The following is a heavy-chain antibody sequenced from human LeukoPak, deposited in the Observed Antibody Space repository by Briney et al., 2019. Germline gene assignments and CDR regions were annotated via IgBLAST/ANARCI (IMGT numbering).Heavy chain of an antibody. V-gene: IGHV4-39*07. CDR1: GFTFSSYW. Sequence: GSLRLSCAASGFTFSSYWMSWVRQPPGKGLEWIGSIYYSGSTYYNPSLKSRVTISVDTSKNQFSLKLSSVTAADTAVYYCARTVVDHNDAFDIWGQGTMVTVSS. CDR3: ARTVVDHNDAFDI. CDR2: IYYSGST. D-gene: IGHD3-22*01. J-gene: IGHJ3*02.